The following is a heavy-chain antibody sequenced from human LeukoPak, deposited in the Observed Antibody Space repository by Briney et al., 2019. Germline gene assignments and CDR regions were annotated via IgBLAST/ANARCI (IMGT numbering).Heavy chain of an antibody. Sequence: GASVKVSCKASGYTFIGYYIHWVRQAPGQGLEWMGWIYPNSGGTNYAQKLQGRVTMTTDTSTSTAYMELRSLRSDDTAVYYCARGMGSTPYYYYYYYYMDVWGKGTTVTVSS. CDR2: IYPNSGGT. J-gene: IGHJ6*03. CDR3: ARGMGSTPYYYYYYYYMDV. D-gene: IGHD2-21*01. CDR1: GYTFIGYY. V-gene: IGHV1-2*02.